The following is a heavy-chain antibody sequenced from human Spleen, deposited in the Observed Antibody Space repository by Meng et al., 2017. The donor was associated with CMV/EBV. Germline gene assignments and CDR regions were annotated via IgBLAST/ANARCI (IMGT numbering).Heavy chain of an antibody. V-gene: IGHV4-59*01. CDR2: IYYSGST. J-gene: IGHJ5*02. D-gene: IGHD1-26*01. Sequence: SETLSLTCIVSGASISNYYWSWIRQPPGKGLEWIGYIYYSGSTNYNPSLKGRVTISVDKNQFSLKLTSVTAADTALYYCARDKAGDPKFDPWGQGTLVTVSS. CDR1: GASISNYY. CDR3: ARDKAGDPKFDP.